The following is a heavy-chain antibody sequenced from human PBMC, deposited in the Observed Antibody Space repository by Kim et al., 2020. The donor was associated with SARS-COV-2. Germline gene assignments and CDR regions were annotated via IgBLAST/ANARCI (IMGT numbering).Heavy chain of an antibody. D-gene: IGHD6-13*01. CDR3: ARDGFGAAAALGGTSWFDP. J-gene: IGHJ5*02. Sequence: GGSLRLSCAASGFTFSSYGMHWVRQAPGKGLEWVAVIWYDGSNKYYADSVKGRFTISRDNSKNTLYLQMNSLRAEDTAVYYCARDGFGAAAALGGTSWFDPWGQGTLVTVSS. V-gene: IGHV3-33*01. CDR1: GFTFSSYG. CDR2: IWYDGSNK.